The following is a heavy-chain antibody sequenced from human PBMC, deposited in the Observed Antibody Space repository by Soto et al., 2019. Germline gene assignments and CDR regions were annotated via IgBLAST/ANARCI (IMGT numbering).Heavy chain of an antibody. CDR3: ARVKTFWSGYFPFDY. CDR1: GGSFSCYY. CDR2: INHSGST. D-gene: IGHD3-3*01. V-gene: IGHV4-34*01. J-gene: IGHJ4*02. Sequence: PSETLSLTCAVYGGSFSCYYWSWIRQPPGKGLEWIGEINHSGSTNYNPSLKSRVTISVDTSKNQFSLKLSSVTAADTAVYYCARVKTFWSGYFPFDYWGQGTLVTVSS.